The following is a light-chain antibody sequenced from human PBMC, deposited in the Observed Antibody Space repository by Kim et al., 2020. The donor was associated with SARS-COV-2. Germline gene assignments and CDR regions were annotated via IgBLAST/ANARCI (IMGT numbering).Light chain of an antibody. CDR1: QSVSSN. V-gene: IGKV3-15*01. Sequence: EIVMTQSPATLSVSPGERATLSCRASQSVSSNLAWYQQKPGQAPRLLIYGASTRATGIPARFSGSGSGTEFTLTNSSLQSEDFAVYYCQQYNNWPPVAFGGGTKVDIK. J-gene: IGKJ4*01. CDR2: GAS. CDR3: QQYNNWPPVA.